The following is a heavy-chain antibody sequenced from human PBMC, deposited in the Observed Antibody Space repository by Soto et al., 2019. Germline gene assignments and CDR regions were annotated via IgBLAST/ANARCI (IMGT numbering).Heavy chain of an antibody. J-gene: IGHJ5*02. CDR3: APDSAGRGPFDH. Sequence: KASETLSLTCTVSGGSISSGDYYWSWIRQPPGKGLEWIGYIYYSGSTYYNPSLKSRVTISVDTSNNQFSLTLNSAAAADTAVYYCAPDSAGRGPFDHWGQGILVTVSS. CDR1: GGSISSGDYY. D-gene: IGHD3-10*01. CDR2: IYYSGST. V-gene: IGHV4-30-4*02.